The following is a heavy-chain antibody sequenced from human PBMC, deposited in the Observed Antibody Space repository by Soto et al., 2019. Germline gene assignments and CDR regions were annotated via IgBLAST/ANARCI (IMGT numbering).Heavy chain of an antibody. CDR3: AKFSRGDYLKAHFDY. Sequence: PGGSLRLSCAASGFTFSSYAMSWVRQAPGKGLEWVSAISGSGGSTYYADSVKGRFTISRDNSKNTLYLQMNSLRAEDTAVYYCAKFSRGDYLKAHFDYWGQGTLVTVSS. CDR2: ISGSGGST. V-gene: IGHV3-23*01. D-gene: IGHD4-17*01. J-gene: IGHJ4*02. CDR1: GFTFSSYA.